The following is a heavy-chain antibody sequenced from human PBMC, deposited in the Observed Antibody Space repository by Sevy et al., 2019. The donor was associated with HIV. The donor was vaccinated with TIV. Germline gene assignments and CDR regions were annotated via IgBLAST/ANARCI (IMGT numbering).Heavy chain of an antibody. D-gene: IGHD3-3*01. J-gene: IGHJ6*02. CDR3: AKRGGHYDLGMDV. CDR1: GFTFSSFE. V-gene: IGHV3-48*03. Sequence: GGSLRLSCAASGFTFSSFEMTWVRQAPRKGLEWVSYISSSGSTIYYTNSVKGRFTISRDNAKNSLYLQMNSLRAEDTAVYYCAKRGGHYDLGMDVWGQGTTVTVSS. CDR2: ISSSGSTI.